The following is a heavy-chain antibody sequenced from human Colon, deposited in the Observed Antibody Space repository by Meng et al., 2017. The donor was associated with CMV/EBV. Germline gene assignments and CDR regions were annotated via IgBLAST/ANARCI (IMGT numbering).Heavy chain of an antibody. D-gene: IGHD2-2*01. J-gene: IGHJ4*02. Sequence: GGSLRLSCAASGFTFSSYSMNWVRQAPGKGLEWVSYISSSSSTIYYADSVKGRFTISRDNAKNSLYLQMNSLRAEDTAVYYCARYEDYCSDTACFLGPYFDNWGQGTLVTVSS. CDR3: ARYEDYCSDTACFLGPYFDN. CDR2: ISSSSSTI. V-gene: IGHV3-48*04. CDR1: GFTFSSYS.